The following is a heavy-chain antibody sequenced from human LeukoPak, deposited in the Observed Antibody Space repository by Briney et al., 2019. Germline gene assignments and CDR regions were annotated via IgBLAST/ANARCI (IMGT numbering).Heavy chain of an antibody. CDR3: ARHLRVYYGSGSYVFDP. Sequence: PSETLSLTCAVYGGSFSGYYWSWIRQPPGKGLEWIGEINHSGSTNYNPSLKSRVTISVDTSKNQFSLKLSSVTAADTAVYYCARHLRVYYGSGSYVFDPWGQGTLVTVSS. CDR1: GGSFSGYY. D-gene: IGHD3-10*01. J-gene: IGHJ5*02. CDR2: INHSGST. V-gene: IGHV4-34*01.